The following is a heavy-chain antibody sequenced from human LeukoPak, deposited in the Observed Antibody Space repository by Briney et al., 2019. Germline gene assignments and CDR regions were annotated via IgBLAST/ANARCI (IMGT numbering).Heavy chain of an antibody. V-gene: IGHV3-7*01. J-gene: IGHJ4*02. D-gene: IGHD3-22*01. CDR1: GGSFSGYY. Sequence: ETLSLTCAVYGGSFSGYYWSWVGQAPGKGLEWVANIKQDGSEKYYVDSVKGRFTISRDNAKNSLYLQMNSLRAEDTAVYYCARDRDYYDSSGYYYSAAYFDYWGQGTLVTVSS. CDR2: IKQDGSEK. CDR3: ARDRDYYDSSGYYYSAAYFDY.